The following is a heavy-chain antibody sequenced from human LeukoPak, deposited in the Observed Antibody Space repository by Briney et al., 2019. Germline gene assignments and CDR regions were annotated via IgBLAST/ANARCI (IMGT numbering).Heavy chain of an antibody. CDR3: ARPSRSGSRDAFDI. Sequence: SETLSLTCAVSGYSISNGYYWGWIRQPPGKGLEWIGMIYHSGRTYYNPSLKSRVTISVDTSKNHFSLKLTSVTAADTAVYYCARPSRSGSRDAFDIWGQGTMVTVSS. CDR2: IYHSGRT. J-gene: IGHJ3*02. D-gene: IGHD6-19*01. V-gene: IGHV4-38-2*01. CDR1: GYSISNGYY.